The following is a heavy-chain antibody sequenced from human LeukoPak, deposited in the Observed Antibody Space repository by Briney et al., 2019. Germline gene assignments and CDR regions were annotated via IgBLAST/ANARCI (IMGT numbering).Heavy chain of an antibody. CDR3: ARGRDRMVY. J-gene: IGHJ4*02. Sequence: KPSETPSLTCTVSGGSISSSSYYWGWIRQPPGKGLEWIGSIYSSGSTYYNPSLKSRVTISVDTSKNQFSLKLSSVTAADTAVYYCARGRDRMVYWGQGTLVTVSS. CDR1: GGSISSSSYY. D-gene: IGHD1-14*01. CDR2: IYSSGST. V-gene: IGHV4-39*01.